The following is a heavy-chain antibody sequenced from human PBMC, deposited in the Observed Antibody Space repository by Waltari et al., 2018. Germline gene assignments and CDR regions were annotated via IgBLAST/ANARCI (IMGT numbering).Heavy chain of an antibody. J-gene: IGHJ6*03. V-gene: IGHV5-51*01. CDR2: IYPGDSDT. Sequence: EVQLVQSGAEVKKPGESLKISCKGSGYSFTSYWIGWVRPMPGKGLEWMGIIYPGDSDTRYSPSFQGQVTISADKSISTAYLQWSSLKASDTAMYYCARLTFSAAGRDYYYYYMDVWGKGTTVTVSS. CDR3: ARLTFSAAGRDYYYYYMDV. D-gene: IGHD6-13*01. CDR1: GYSFTSYW.